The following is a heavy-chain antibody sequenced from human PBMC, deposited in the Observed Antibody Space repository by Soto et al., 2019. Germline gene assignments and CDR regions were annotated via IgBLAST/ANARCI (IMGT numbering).Heavy chain of an antibody. CDR2: IIPIFGTA. D-gene: IGHD4-4*01. J-gene: IGHJ6*02. CDR1: GGTFSSYA. V-gene: IGHV1-69*13. Sequence: SVKVSCKASGGTFSSYAISWVRQAPGQGLEWMGGIIPIFGTANYAQKFQGRVTITADESTSTAYMELSSLRSEDTAVYYCARDLHSNYSYYYYYGMDVWGQGTTVTVSS. CDR3: ARDLHSNYSYYYYYGMDV.